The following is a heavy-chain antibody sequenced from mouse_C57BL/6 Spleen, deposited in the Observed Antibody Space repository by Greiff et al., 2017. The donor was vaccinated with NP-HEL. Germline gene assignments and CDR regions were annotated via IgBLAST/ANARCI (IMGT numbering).Heavy chain of an antibody. CDR1: GYSITSGYY. J-gene: IGHJ4*01. Sequence: VQLQQSGPGLVKPSQSLSLTCSVTGYSITSGYYWNWIRQFPGNKLEWMGYISYDGSNNYNPSLKNRIPITRDTSKNQFFLKLNSVTTEDTATYYCARESYGPYYYAMDYWGQGTSVTVSS. CDR2: ISYDGSN. D-gene: IGHD1-1*02. CDR3: ARESYGPYYYAMDY. V-gene: IGHV3-6*01.